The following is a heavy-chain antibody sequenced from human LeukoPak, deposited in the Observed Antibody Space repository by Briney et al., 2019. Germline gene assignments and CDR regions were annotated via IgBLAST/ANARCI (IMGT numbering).Heavy chain of an antibody. Sequence: GGSLRLSCAASGFTFSSYEMNWVRQAPGKGLEWVSYISSSGSTIYYADSVKGRFTISRDNAKNSLYLQMNSLRAEDTAVYYCARVGGIAVAGTRGEIDYWGQGTLVTVSS. CDR1: GFTFSSYE. CDR2: ISSSGSTI. CDR3: ARVGGIAVAGTRGEIDY. J-gene: IGHJ4*02. V-gene: IGHV3-48*03. D-gene: IGHD6-19*01.